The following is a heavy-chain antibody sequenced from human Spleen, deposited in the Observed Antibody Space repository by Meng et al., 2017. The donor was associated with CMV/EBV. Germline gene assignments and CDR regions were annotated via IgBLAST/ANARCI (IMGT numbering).Heavy chain of an antibody. CDR1: GYTFTSYD. CDR2: INPNSGGT. V-gene: IGHV1-2*02. CDR3: ARDKSGYDFWSGAPQDY. D-gene: IGHD3-3*01. Sequence: ASVKVSCKASGYTFTSYDINWVRQAPGQGLEWMGWINPNSGGTNYAQKFQGRVTMTRDTSISTAYMELSRLRSDDAAVYYCARDKSGYDFWSGAPQDYWGQGTLVTVSS. J-gene: IGHJ4*02.